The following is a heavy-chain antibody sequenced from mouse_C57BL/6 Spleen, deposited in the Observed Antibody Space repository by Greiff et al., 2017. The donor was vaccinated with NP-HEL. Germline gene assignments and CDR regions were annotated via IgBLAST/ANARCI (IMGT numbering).Heavy chain of an antibody. CDR3: ARHAPTGTESYFDV. D-gene: IGHD4-1*02. Sequence: EVQGVESGGDLVKPGGSLKLSCAASGFTFSSYGMSWVRQTPDKRLEWVATISSGGSYTYYPDSVKGRFTISRDNAKNTLYLQMSSLKSEDTAMYYCARHAPTGTESYFDVWGTGTTVTVSS. V-gene: IGHV5-6*01. J-gene: IGHJ1*03. CDR1: GFTFSSYG. CDR2: ISSGGSYT.